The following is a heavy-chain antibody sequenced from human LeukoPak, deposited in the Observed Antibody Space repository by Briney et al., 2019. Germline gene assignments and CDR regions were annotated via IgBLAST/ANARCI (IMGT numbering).Heavy chain of an antibody. CDR3: ATGLTGTTWEYFDY. J-gene: IGHJ4*02. Sequence: PSETLSLTCAVSGGSIRSYYWSWIRQPPGKGLEWIGYIYYSGSTNYNPSLKSRVTISVDTSKNQFSLKLSSVTAADTAVYYCATGLTGTTWEYFDYWGQGTLVTVSS. D-gene: IGHD1-20*01. CDR1: GGSIRSYY. CDR2: IYYSGST. V-gene: IGHV4-59*01.